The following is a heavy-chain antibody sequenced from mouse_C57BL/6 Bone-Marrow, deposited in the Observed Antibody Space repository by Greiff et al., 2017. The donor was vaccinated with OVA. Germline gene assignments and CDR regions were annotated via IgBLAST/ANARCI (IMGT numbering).Heavy chain of an antibody. CDR2: IDPSDSYT. D-gene: IGHD1-1*01. CDR1: GYTFTSYW. CDR3: ARAGFITTVVLDY. J-gene: IGHJ2*01. V-gene: IGHV1-69*01. Sequence: VKLQQPGAELVMPGASVKLSCKASGYTFTSYWMHWVKQRPGQGLEWIGEIDPSDSYTNYNQKFKGKSTLTVDKSSSTAYMQISSLTSEDSAVYYCARAGFITTVVLDYWGQGTTLTVSS.